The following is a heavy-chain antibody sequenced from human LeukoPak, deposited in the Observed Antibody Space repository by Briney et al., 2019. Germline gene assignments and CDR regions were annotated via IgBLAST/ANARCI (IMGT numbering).Heavy chain of an antibody. J-gene: IGHJ4*02. Sequence: GGSLRLSCAASGFTFSDDYMSWIRQAPGKGLEWVSYIGGSSSYTNYADSVEGRFTISRDNAKNSLYLQMNSLRAEDTAVYYCARSEGDFDYWGQGTLVTVSS. D-gene: IGHD1-26*01. CDR1: GFTFSDDY. CDR2: IGGSSSYT. V-gene: IGHV3-11*06. CDR3: ARSEGDFDY.